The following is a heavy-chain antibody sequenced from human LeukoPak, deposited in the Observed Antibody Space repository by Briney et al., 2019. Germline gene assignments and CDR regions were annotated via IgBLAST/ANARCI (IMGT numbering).Heavy chain of an antibody. CDR2: VSAYNGDT. D-gene: IGHD3-10*01. J-gene: IGHJ6*03. V-gene: IGHV1-18*01. Sequence: ASVKVSCKASGYTFTSYGISWVRQAPGQGLEWMGWVSAYNGDTNYAQKLQGRVTMTTDTSTSTAYMELRSLRSDDTAVYYCARGFGEFPYYYHYMDVWAKGPRSPSP. CDR3: ARGFGEFPYYYHYMDV. CDR1: GYTFTSYG.